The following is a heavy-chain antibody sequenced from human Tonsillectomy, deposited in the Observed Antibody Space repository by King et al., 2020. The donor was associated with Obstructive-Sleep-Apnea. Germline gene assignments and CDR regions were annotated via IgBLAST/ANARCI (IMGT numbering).Heavy chain of an antibody. CDR3: ARDREGGFGTFDY. CDR2: IKQDGSEK. V-gene: IGHV3-7*03. J-gene: IGHJ4*02. CDR1: GFTFSSYW. Sequence: VQLVESGGGLVQPGGSLRLSCAASGFTFSSYWMSWVRQAPGKGLEWVANIKQDGSEKYYVDSVKGRITIPRDNAKNSLYLQMNSLRAEDTAVYYCARDREGGFGTFDYWGQGTLVTVSS. D-gene: IGHD3-16*01.